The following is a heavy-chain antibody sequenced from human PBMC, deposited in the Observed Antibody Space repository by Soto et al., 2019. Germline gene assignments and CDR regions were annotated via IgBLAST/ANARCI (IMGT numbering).Heavy chain of an antibody. CDR2: IKSKTDGGTT. CDR3: TTDHPFDGYYDSSGSAD. CDR1: GFTFSNAW. D-gene: IGHD3-22*01. Sequence: EVQLVESGGGLVKPGGSLRLSCAASGFTFSNAWMSWVRQAPGKGLEWVGRIKSKTDGGTTDYAAPVKGRFTISRDDSKNTLYLQMNSLKTEDTAVYYCTTDHPFDGYYDSSGSADWGQGTLVTVSS. J-gene: IGHJ4*02. V-gene: IGHV3-15*01.